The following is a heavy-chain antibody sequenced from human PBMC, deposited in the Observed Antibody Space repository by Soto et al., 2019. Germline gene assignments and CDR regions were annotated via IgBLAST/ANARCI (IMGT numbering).Heavy chain of an antibody. CDR2: IYYSGST. Sequence: SETLSLTCTVSGGSISSYYWSWIRQPPGKGLEWIGYIYYSGSTNYNPSLKSRVTISVDTSKNQFSLKLSSVTAADTAVYYCARYCSGGSCLDYGGQGTLVTVSS. D-gene: IGHD2-15*01. CDR1: GGSISSYY. V-gene: IGHV4-59*01. J-gene: IGHJ4*02. CDR3: ARYCSGGSCLDY.